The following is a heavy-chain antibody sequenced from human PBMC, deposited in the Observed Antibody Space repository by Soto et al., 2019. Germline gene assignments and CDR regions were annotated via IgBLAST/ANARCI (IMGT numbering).Heavy chain of an antibody. CDR2: ISAYNGNT. CDR3: ARVVLGHCTNGVCYKLWRFVAS. J-gene: IGHJ4*02. V-gene: IGHV1-18*01. D-gene: IGHD2-8*01. Sequence: QVQLVQSGAEVKKPGASVKVSCKASGYTFTSYGISWVRQAPGQGLEWMGWISAYNGNTNYAQKDLGRVTMTTDTSTSTAYMELRSLRSDDTAVYYCARVVLGHCTNGVCYKLWRFVASWGQGTLVIVCS. CDR1: GYTFTSYG.